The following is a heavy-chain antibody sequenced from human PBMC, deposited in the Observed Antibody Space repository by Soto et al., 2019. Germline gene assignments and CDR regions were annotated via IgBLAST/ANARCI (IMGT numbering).Heavy chain of an antibody. CDR1: GDSIMSSDFY. Sequence: TLSLTCTVSGDSIMSSDFYWGWVRQPPGKGLEWIGSIFYLGSSYYNPSLKSRVTMSVDTSKNQFSLRLRSVTAADTALYFCARHSLALRKNNWFDPWGQGIMVTVSS. CDR3: ARHSLALRKNNWFDP. D-gene: IGHD3-3*02. V-gene: IGHV4-39*01. J-gene: IGHJ5*02. CDR2: IFYLGSS.